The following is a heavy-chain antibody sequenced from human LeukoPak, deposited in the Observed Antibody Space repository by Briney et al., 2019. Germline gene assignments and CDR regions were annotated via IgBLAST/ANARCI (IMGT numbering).Heavy chain of an antibody. V-gene: IGHV4-34*01. CDR1: GGSFSGYY. D-gene: IGHD2-15*01. CDR3: ARGSLGPRWSHRPGDY. Sequence: PSETLSLTCAVYGGSFSGYYWSWIRQPPGKGLEWIGEINHSGSTNYNPSLKSRVTISVDTSKNQFSLKLSSVTAADTAVYYCARGSLGPRWSHRPGDYWGQGTLVTVSS. CDR2: INHSGST. J-gene: IGHJ4*02.